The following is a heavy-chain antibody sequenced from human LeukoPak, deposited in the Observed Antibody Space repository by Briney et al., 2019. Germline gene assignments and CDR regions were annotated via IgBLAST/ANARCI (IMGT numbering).Heavy chain of an antibody. CDR3: ARKYSGYDWSHGYYYYYMDV. J-gene: IGHJ6*03. CDR2: MNPNSGNT. D-gene: IGHD5-12*01. Sequence: ASVKVSCKASGYTFTSYDINWVRQATGQGLEWMGWMNPNSGNTGYAQKFQGRVTMTRNTSISTAYMELSSLRSEDTAVYYCARKYSGYDWSHGYYYYYMDVWGKGTTVTVSS. CDR1: GYTFTSYD. V-gene: IGHV1-8*01.